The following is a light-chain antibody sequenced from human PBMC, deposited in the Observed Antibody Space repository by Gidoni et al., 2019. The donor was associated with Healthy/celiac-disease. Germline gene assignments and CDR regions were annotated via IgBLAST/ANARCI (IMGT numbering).Light chain of an antibody. CDR2: GAS. Sequence: IVLTQSPGTLSLSQGERATLSCRASKSVSSSYLAWYQQKPGQAPRLLIYGASSRATGLPDRFSGSGSGTDFTLTISRLEPEDFAVYYCQQYGSSPLAFGPXTKVDI. CDR3: QQYGSSPLA. V-gene: IGKV3-20*01. J-gene: IGKJ3*01. CDR1: KSVSSSY.